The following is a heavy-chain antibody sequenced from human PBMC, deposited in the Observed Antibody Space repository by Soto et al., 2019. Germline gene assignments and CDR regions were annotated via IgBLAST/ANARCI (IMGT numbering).Heavy chain of an antibody. J-gene: IGHJ6*02. CDR1: GFTFSSYG. Sequence: PGGSLRLSCAASGFTFSSYGMHWVRQAPGKGLEWVAVIWYDGSNKYYADSVKGRFTISRDNSKNTLYLQMNSLRAEDTAVYYCARDGYLGSSSWVNDAYYYYGMDVWGQGTTVTVSS. CDR2: IWYDGSNK. V-gene: IGHV3-33*01. CDR3: ARDGYLGSSSWVNDAYYYYGMDV. D-gene: IGHD6-13*01.